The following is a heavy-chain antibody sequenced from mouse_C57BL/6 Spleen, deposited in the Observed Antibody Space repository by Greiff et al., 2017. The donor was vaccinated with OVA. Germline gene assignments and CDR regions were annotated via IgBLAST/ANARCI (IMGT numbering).Heavy chain of an antibody. CDR1: SYTFTSYW. CDR3: ARGEIYYDYDGAWFAY. CDR2: INPSNGGT. D-gene: IGHD2-4*01. J-gene: IGHJ3*01. Sequence: QVQLKQPGTELVKPGASVKLSCKASSYTFTSYWMHWVKQRPGQGLEWIGNINPSNGGTNYNEKFKSKATLTVDKSSSTAYMQLSSLTSEDSAVYYCARGEIYYDYDGAWFAYWGQGTLVTVSA. V-gene: IGHV1-53*01.